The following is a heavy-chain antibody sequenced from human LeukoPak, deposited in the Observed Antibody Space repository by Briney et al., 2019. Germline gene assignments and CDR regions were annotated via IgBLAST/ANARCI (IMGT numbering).Heavy chain of an antibody. Sequence: SETLSLTCTVPGGSISASSDYWGWVRQPPGKGLEWIGTIYYSGTTCYNPSLKSRVTISVDTSKNKFSLKLSSVTAADTAVYGCARRGSGSRGDFDYWGQGTLVTVSS. J-gene: IGHJ4*02. D-gene: IGHD2-15*01. CDR1: GGSISASSDY. CDR3: ARRGSGSRGDFDY. CDR2: IYYSGTT. V-gene: IGHV4-39*01.